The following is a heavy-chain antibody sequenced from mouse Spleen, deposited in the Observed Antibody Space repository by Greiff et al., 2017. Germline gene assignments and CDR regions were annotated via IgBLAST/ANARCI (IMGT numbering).Heavy chain of an antibody. D-gene: IGHD2-10*02. CDR2: IDPYYGGT. J-gene: IGHJ4*01. CDR3: ARYGNYDYAMDY. V-gene: IGHV1-39*01. CDR1: GYSFTGYN. Sequence: EVQGVESGPELEKPGASVKISCKASGYSFTGYNMNWVKQSNGKSLEWIGNIDPYYGGTSYNQKFKGKATLTVDKSSSTAYMQLKSLTSEDSAVYYCARYGNYDYAMDYWGQGTSVTVSS.